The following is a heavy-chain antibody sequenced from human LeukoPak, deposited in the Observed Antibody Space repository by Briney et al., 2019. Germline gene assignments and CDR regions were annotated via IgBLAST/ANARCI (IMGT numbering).Heavy chain of an antibody. Sequence: GGSLRLSSAASGFTFSNAWMSWVRQAPGKGLEWVGRIKSKTDGGTTDYAAPVKGRFTISRDDSKNTLYLQMNSLKTEDTAVYYCTTALNPILTGYSPPFDYWGQGTLVTVSS. D-gene: IGHD3-9*01. CDR3: TTALNPILTGYSPPFDY. CDR2: IKSKTDGGTT. J-gene: IGHJ4*02. CDR1: GFTFSNAW. V-gene: IGHV3-15*01.